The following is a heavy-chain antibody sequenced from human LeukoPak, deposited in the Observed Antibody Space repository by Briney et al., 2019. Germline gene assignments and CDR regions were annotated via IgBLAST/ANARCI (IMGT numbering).Heavy chain of an antibody. CDR3: ARDLSYSSSSGGAFDI. CDR2: ISSSSSYI. D-gene: IGHD6-6*01. J-gene: IGHJ3*02. V-gene: IGHV3-21*01. Sequence: GGSLRLSCAASGFTFSSYSMNWVRQAPGKGLEWVSSISSSSSYIYYADSVKGRFTISRDNAKNPLYLQMNSLRAEDTAVYYCARDLSYSSSSGGAFDIWGQGTMVTVSS. CDR1: GFTFSSYS.